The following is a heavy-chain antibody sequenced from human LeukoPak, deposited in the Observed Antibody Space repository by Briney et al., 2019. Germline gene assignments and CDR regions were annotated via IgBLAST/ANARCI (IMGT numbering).Heavy chain of an antibody. Sequence: PGGSLRLFCTASGVTVSNTWMSWVRQAPGKGLEWVGLFTSRSAGGTIHYAAPVQGRFTILAEDSKNTWYLQMNGLQIEDTGIYYCTTGGGTMDFWSQGTLVTVSS. CDR2: FTSRSAGGTI. J-gene: IGHJ4*02. CDR1: GVTVSNTW. V-gene: IGHV3-15*01. CDR3: TTGGGTMDF. D-gene: IGHD2-15*01.